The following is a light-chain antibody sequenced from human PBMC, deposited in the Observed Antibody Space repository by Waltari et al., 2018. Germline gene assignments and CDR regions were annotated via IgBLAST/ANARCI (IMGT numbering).Light chain of an antibody. CDR2: AVS. V-gene: IGKV3D-15*01. J-gene: IGKJ1*01. Sequence: EVVMTQSPSTLSESPGERATLSCRASQSGSSYLAWYRQKPGQAPRLLIYAVSTRATGIPARFSGSGSGTEFTLTISSLQSEDFAVYYCQQYNDWPWTFGQGTKVEIK. CDR3: QQYNDWPWT. CDR1: QSGSSY.